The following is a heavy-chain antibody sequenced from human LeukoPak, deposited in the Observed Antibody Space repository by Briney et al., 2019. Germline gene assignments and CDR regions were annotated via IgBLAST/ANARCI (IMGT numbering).Heavy chain of an antibody. CDR1: GFTFDDYT. D-gene: IGHD2-2*01. CDR2: ISWDGGST. J-gene: IGHJ5*02. CDR3: AKARYCSSTSCPDNWFDP. V-gene: IGHV3-43*01. Sequence: GGSLRLSCAASGFTFDDYTMHWVRQAPGKGLEWVSLISWDGGSTYYADSVKGRFTISRDNSKNSLYLQMNSLRTEDTVLYYDAKARYCSSTSCPDNWFDPWGQGTLVTVSS.